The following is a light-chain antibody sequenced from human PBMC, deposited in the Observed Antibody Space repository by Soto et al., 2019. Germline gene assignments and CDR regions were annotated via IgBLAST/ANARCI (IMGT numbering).Light chain of an antibody. CDR3: CSYAASNTLI. Sequence: QSVLTQPPSASGTPGQRVTISCSGSSSNIGTYYVDWYQQLPGTAPKLLIHRNGQRPSGVPDRFSGSKSGTSASLAISGLRSEDEADYACCSYAASNTLIFGGGTKVTVL. J-gene: IGLJ2*01. CDR1: SSNIGTYY. V-gene: IGLV1-47*01. CDR2: RNG.